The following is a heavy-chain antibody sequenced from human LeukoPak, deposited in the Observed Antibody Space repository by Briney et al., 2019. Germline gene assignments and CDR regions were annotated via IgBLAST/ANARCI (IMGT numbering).Heavy chain of an antibody. J-gene: IGHJ4*02. CDR1: DGSLSGYY. CDR3: ARGPYGFDY. CDR2: INHSGST. V-gene: IGHV4-34*01. D-gene: IGHD2-21*01. Sequence: SETLSLTCAVYDGSLSGYYWNWFRQPPGKRLEWFGEINHSGSTNYNPSLKSRVTISSDTSKNHFSLMLRSVTAADTAVYYCARGPYGFDYWGQGTLVTVSS.